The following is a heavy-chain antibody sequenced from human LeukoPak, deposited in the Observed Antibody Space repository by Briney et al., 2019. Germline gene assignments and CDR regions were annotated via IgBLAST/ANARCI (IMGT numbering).Heavy chain of an antibody. J-gene: IGHJ4*02. CDR3: AKGTLVVPAAIDFDY. CDR2: ISYDGSNK. CDR1: GFTFSSYG. Sequence: GGSLRLSCAASGFTFSSYGMHWVRQAPGKGLEWVAVISYDGSNKYYADSVKGRFTISRDNSKNTLYLQMNSLRAEDTAVYYCAKGTLVVPAAIDFDYWGQGTLVT. V-gene: IGHV3-30*18. D-gene: IGHD2-2*01.